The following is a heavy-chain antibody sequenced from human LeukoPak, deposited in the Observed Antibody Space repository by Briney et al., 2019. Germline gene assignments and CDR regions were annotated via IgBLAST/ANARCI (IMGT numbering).Heavy chain of an antibody. CDR3: ARAKLLGSHWYFDL. Sequence: SETLSLTCAVYGGSFSSYYWSWIRQPPGKGLEWIGEINHSGSTNYNPSLKSRVTISVDTSKNPFSLKLSSVTAADTAVYYCARAKLLGSHWYFDLWGRGTLVTVSS. CDR2: INHSGST. CDR1: GGSFSSYY. V-gene: IGHV4-34*01. D-gene: IGHD3-10*01. J-gene: IGHJ2*01.